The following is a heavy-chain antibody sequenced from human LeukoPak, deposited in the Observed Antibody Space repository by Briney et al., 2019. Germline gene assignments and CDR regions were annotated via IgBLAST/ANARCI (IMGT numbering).Heavy chain of an antibody. J-gene: IGHJ4*02. CDR2: INHSGST. D-gene: IGHD3-22*01. Sequence: SETLSLTCAVYGGSFSGYYWSWLRQPPGKGLEWIGEINHSGSTNYNPSLKGRVTISVDTSKNQFSLKLSSVTAADTAVYYCARYGYYDSSGYHKIDYWGQGTLVTVSS. V-gene: IGHV4-34*01. CDR1: GGSFSGYY. CDR3: ARYGYYDSSGYHKIDY.